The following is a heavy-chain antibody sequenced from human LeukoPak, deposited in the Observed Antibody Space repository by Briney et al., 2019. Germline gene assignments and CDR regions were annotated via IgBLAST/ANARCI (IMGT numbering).Heavy chain of an antibody. Sequence: SETLSLTCTVSGYSISSGYYWSWIRQPPGKGLEWIGEINHSGSTNYNPSLKSRVTISVDTSKNQFSLKLSSVTAADPAVYYCARDLADTAMAPRPYYFDYWGQGTLVTVSS. CDR1: GYSISSGYY. J-gene: IGHJ4*02. CDR3: ARDLADTAMAPRPYYFDY. V-gene: IGHV4-38-2*02. D-gene: IGHD5-18*01. CDR2: INHSGST.